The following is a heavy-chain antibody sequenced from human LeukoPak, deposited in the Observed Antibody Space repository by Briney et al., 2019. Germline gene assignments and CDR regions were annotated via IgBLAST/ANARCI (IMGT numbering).Heavy chain of an antibody. CDR1: GFTFSSYG. J-gene: IGHJ4*02. V-gene: IGHV3-30*02. CDR3: AKDMGYYYGSGSYYNAFDY. CDR2: IRYDGSNK. Sequence: GGSLRLSCAASGFTFSSYGMHWVRQAPGKGLEWVAFIRYDGSNKYYADSVKGRFTISRDNSKNTLYLQMNSLRAEDTAVYYCAKDMGYYYGSGSYYNAFDYWGQGTLVTVSS. D-gene: IGHD3-10*01.